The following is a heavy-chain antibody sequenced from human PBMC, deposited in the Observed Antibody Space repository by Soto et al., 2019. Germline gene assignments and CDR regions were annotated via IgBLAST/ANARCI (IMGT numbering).Heavy chain of an antibody. V-gene: IGHV4-59*08. CDR1: GGSISSYY. CDR3: ARGVAPAVVVDMMEYDI. CDR2: IYYSGST. D-gene: IGHD2-21*01. J-gene: IGHJ3*02. Sequence: ASETLSLTCTVSGGSISSYYWSWIRQPPGKGLEWIGYIYYSGSTNYNPSLKSRVTISVDTSKNQFSLKLSSVTAADTAVYYCARGVAPAVVVDMMEYDIWGQGTMVTVSS.